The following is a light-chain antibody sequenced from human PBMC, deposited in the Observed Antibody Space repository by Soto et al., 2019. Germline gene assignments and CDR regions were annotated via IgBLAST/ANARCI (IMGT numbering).Light chain of an antibody. CDR2: DAS. CDR3: QQRSNWPPSIT. J-gene: IGKJ5*01. Sequence: EIVLKQSPATLSLYPGERANISCRASQSVTTYLAWYQQKPGQAPRLLIYDASDRATGIPARFSGSGSGTDFTLTISSLEPEDFAVYYCQQRSNWPPSITFGQGRLLAV. V-gene: IGKV3-11*01. CDR1: QSVTTY.